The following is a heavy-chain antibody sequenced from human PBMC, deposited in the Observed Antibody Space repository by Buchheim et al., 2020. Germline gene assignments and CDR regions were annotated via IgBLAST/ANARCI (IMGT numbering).Heavy chain of an antibody. J-gene: IGHJ3*02. CDR3: ARAPPYPVGAFDI. Sequence: QVQLQESGPGLVKPSETLSLTCTVSGGSISSYYWSWIRQPPGKGLEWIGYIYYSGSTNYNPSLKSRVTISVDTSKNQFSLKLSSVTAADTAVYYCARAPPYPVGAFDIWGQGT. V-gene: IGHV4-59*01. D-gene: IGHD1-26*01. CDR2: IYYSGST. CDR1: GGSISSYY.